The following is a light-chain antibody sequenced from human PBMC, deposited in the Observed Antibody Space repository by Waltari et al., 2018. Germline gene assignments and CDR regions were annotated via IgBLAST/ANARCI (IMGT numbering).Light chain of an antibody. V-gene: IGLV1-40*01. CDR2: GNS. CDR3: QSYDNTGGVI. CDR1: YSNIGADYD. Sequence: QSVLTQPPSVSGAPGQRVTISCTGTYSNIGADYDVHWYQQFPGTAPQLLIYGNSNRPSGVPDRFSGSKSGTSASLAITGLQTEDEADYYCQSYDNTGGVIFGGGTRLTVL. J-gene: IGLJ2*01.